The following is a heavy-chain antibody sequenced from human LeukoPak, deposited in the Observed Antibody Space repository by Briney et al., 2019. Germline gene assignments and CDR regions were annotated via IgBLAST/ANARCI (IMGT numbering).Heavy chain of an antibody. CDR2: IIPIFGIA. Sequence: SVKVSCKASGGTFSSYAISWVRQAPGQGLEWMGRIIPIFGIANYAQKFQGRVTITADKSTSTAYMELSSLRSVDTAVYYCARVDTAMPEDYWGQGTLVTVSS. D-gene: IGHD5-18*01. CDR3: ARVDTAMPEDY. J-gene: IGHJ4*02. V-gene: IGHV1-69*04. CDR1: GGTFSSYA.